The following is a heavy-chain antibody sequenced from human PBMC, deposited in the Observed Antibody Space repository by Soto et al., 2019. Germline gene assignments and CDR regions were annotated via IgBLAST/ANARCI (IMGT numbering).Heavy chain of an antibody. CDR1: GGSFSGYY. D-gene: IGHD3-22*01. J-gene: IGHJ4*01. CDR3: ASVGQDRSGYPRPGLGN. Sequence: SETLSLTCAAYGGSFSGYYLSWIRQPPGKGLEWIGEINHSGSTNYNPSLKSRVTISVDTPKNQFSLKLSSVTAADTAVYYCASVGQDRSGYPRPGLGNWGQGTLVT. V-gene: IGHV4-34*01. CDR2: INHSGST.